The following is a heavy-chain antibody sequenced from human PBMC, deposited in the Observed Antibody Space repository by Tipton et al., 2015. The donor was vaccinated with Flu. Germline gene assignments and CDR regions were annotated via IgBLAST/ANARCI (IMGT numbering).Heavy chain of an antibody. J-gene: IGHJ3*02. V-gene: IGHV4-34*01. D-gene: IGHD3-3*01. CDR2: INHSGGT. Sequence: TLSLTCAVYGGSFSGYYWRWIRQPPGKGLEWIGEINHSGGTKYNPSLKSRVTMSLDAYKSHFSLKLSSVAAADTAMYYCSSYYTRAFVMWGQGTMVTVSS. CDR3: SSYYTRAFVM. CDR1: GGSFSGYY.